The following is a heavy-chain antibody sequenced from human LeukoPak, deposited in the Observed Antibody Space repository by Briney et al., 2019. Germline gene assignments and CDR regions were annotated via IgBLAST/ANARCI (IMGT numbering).Heavy chain of an antibody. Sequence: SETLSLTCTVSGGSISSSSYYWGWIRQPPGKGLEWIGSIYYSGSTYYNPSLKSRVTISVDTSKNQFSLKLSSVTAADTAVYYCARQKSGWTYYFDYWGQGTLVTVSS. CDR2: IYYSGST. D-gene: IGHD6-19*01. V-gene: IGHV4-39*01. CDR3: ARQKSGWTYYFDY. J-gene: IGHJ4*02. CDR1: GGSISSSSYY.